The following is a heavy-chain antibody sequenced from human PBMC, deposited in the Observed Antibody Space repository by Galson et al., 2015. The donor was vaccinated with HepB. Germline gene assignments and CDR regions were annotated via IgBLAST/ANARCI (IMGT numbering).Heavy chain of an antibody. J-gene: IGHJ4*02. V-gene: IGHV3-30*18. CDR1: GFTFSSYD. CDR2: LSYDGTNK. Sequence: SLRLSCAASGFTFSSYDMHWVRQAPGKGLGWVAILSYDGTNKYFADSVKGRFTISRDNSKNTLYLQMNSLRAEDTAVYYCAKDSRYISGWYAGRGGFDYWGQGTLVTVSS. CDR3: AKDSRYISGWYAGRGGFDY. D-gene: IGHD6-19*01.